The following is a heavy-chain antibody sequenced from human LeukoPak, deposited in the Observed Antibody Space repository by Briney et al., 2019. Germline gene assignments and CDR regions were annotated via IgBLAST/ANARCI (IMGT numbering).Heavy chain of an antibody. D-gene: IGHD6-19*01. CDR2: ISSSSSYI. J-gene: IGHJ4*02. CDR3: AREGIAVAGDFDY. V-gene: IGHV3-21*01. CDR1: GFTFSSYS. Sequence: PGGSLRLSCAASGFTFSSYSMNWVRQAPGKGLEWVSSISSSSSYIYYADSVKGRFIISRDNAKNSLYLQMNSLRAEDTAVYYCAREGIAVAGDFDYWGQGTLVTVSS.